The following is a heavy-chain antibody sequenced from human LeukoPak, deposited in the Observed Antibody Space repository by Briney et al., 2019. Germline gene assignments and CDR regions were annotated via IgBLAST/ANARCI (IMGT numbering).Heavy chain of an antibody. CDR1: GGSFSSYY. V-gene: IGHV4-59*01. D-gene: IGHD6-19*01. CDR3: ASINVDSSGSYNFDY. J-gene: IGHJ4*02. Sequence: KPSETLSLTCAVYGGSFSSYYWSWIRQPPGKGLEWIGYISYSGSTNYNPSLKSRVTISVDTSKNQFSLKLSSVTAADTAVFYCASINVDSSGSYNFDYWGQGTLVTVSS. CDR2: ISYSGST.